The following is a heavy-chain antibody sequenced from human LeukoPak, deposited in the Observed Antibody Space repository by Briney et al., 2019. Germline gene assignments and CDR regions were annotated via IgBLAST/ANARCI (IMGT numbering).Heavy chain of an antibody. Sequence: SETLSLTCAVYGGSFISYYWSWIRQPPRKGLEWIGEINHSGSTYYNPSLKSRVTISVDTSKNQFSLKLSSVTAADTAVYYCARDDHMLEYSSSSGAFDIWGQGTMVTVSS. CDR1: GGSFISYY. D-gene: IGHD6-6*01. J-gene: IGHJ3*02. CDR3: ARDDHMLEYSSSSGAFDI. V-gene: IGHV4-34*01. CDR2: INHSGST.